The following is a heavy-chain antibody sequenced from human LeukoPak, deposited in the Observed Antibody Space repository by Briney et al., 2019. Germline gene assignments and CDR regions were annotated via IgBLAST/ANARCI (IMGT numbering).Heavy chain of an antibody. J-gene: IGHJ4*02. Sequence: GGSLRLSCAASGFTFSNYWVHWVRQAPGKGLVWVSRINRDGSTTNYANSVKGRFTVSRENAKNPMDLQMNSLRAEDTAVYYCARDKKSGESSEIDYWGQGTLVTVSS. CDR2: INRDGSTT. CDR3: ARDKKSGESSEIDY. V-gene: IGHV3-74*01. CDR1: GFTFSNYW. D-gene: IGHD3-10*01.